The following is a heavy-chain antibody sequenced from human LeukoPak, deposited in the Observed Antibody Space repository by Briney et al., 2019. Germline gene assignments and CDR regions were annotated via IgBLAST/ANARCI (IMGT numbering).Heavy chain of an antibody. CDR3: AKLSVAMAGSDY. CDR1: EFTFDNYA. D-gene: IGHD6-19*01. V-gene: IGHV3-7*01. J-gene: IGHJ4*02. CDR2: IKEDGSEK. Sequence: GGSLRLSCAASEFTFDNYAMSWVRQAPGKGLEWVANIKEDGSEKYYVDSVKGRFTISRDNAKNSLYLQMNSLRAEDTAVFYCAKLSVAMAGSDYWGQGTLVTVSS.